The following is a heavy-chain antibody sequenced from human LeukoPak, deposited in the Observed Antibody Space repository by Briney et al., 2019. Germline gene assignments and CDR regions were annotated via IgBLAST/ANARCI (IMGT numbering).Heavy chain of an antibody. Sequence: GGSLRLSCAASGFTLSSYVMNWVRQAPGKGLEWVSYISSAGTMTYYADSVKGRFTISRDNAKNSLYLHMSSLRVEDSAVYYCARDRTMIVDYWGQGTLVTVSS. CDR1: GFTLSSYV. V-gene: IGHV3-48*03. J-gene: IGHJ4*02. CDR2: ISSAGTMT. CDR3: ARDRTMIVDY. D-gene: IGHD3-22*01.